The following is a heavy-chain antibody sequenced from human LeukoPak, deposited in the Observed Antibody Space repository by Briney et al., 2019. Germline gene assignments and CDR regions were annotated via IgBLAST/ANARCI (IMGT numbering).Heavy chain of an antibody. D-gene: IGHD4-17*01. CDR3: SGDLITVTKGFDI. CDR2: ISYIGST. V-gene: IGHV4-59*11. J-gene: IGHJ3*02. CDR1: GGSISSHY. Sequence: SETLSLTCTLSGGSISSHYWTWIRQLPGKGLEGSGYISYIGSTNYNPSLKSQVTISQDTSHKQFSLKMNPVTAADTAVLYWSGDLITVTKGFDIWGQGTMVTVSS.